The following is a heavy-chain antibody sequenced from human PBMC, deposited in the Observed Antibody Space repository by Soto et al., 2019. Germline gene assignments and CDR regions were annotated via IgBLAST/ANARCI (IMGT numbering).Heavy chain of an antibody. CDR2: ISGSDGKT. Sequence: PVGSLRLSCAASGFSFGSYALSWVRQAPGKGLEWVSTISGSDGKTFYADSVKGRFSISRDTSQNTLYLQMNSLRADDTAIYYCARWSYPDYWGQGTRVTVSS. D-gene: IGHD3-10*01. CDR1: GFSFGSYA. J-gene: IGHJ4*02. V-gene: IGHV3-23*01. CDR3: ARWSYPDY.